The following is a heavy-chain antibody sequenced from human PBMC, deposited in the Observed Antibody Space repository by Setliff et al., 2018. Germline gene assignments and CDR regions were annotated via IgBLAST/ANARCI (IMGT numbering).Heavy chain of an antibody. Sequence: GASVKVSCKASGYTFRQSIVSWVRQAPGQGLEWLGWIGVYSGNTYSAQRFQGRVSLTTDESTNTAYLELRGLRSGDTAVYYCMRLVRFCSRTVCQRTSGDEAWGQGTLVTVSS. CDR2: IGVYSGNT. V-gene: IGHV1-18*01. D-gene: IGHD3-3*01. J-gene: IGHJ5*02. CDR3: MRLVRFCSRTVCQRTSGDEA. CDR1: GYTFRQSI.